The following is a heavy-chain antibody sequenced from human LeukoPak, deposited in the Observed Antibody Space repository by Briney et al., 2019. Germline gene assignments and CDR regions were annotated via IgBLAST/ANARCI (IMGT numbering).Heavy chain of an antibody. CDR1: GGFIGDGGYY. CDR2: VYHSGFT. Sequence: SETLSLTCAVSGGFIGDGGYYWSWIRQPPGKGLEWIGYVYHSGFTSYTPSLKSRVTISVDRSENQFSPRLNFVTAADTAIYYCARIEAVTRGYNHAYYFDYWGQGTLVTVSS. J-gene: IGHJ4*02. D-gene: IGHD5-18*01. CDR3: ARIEAVTRGYNHAYYFDY. V-gene: IGHV4-30-2*01.